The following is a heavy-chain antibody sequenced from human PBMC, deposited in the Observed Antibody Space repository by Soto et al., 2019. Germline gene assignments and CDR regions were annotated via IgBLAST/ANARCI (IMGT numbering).Heavy chain of an antibody. J-gene: IGHJ4*02. CDR3: ARGGPAELLGSAQDFDY. Sequence: QVQLVESGGGVVQPGRSLRLSCAASGFTFSSYAMHWVRQAPGKGLEWVAVISYDGSNKYYADSVKGRFTISRDNSKNTLYLQMNSLRAEDTAVYYCARGGPAELLGSAQDFDYWGQGTLVTVSS. D-gene: IGHD1-26*01. CDR2: ISYDGSNK. CDR1: GFTFSSYA. V-gene: IGHV3-30-3*01.